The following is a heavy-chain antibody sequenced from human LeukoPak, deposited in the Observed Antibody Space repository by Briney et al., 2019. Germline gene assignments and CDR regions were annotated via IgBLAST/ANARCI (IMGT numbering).Heavy chain of an antibody. CDR3: ARSPRLRRYGYGPWELPVSYFDN. V-gene: IGHV4-38-2*02. D-gene: IGHD1-26*01. Sequence: SETLSLTCTVSGYSISSGYYWGWIRQPPGKGLEWIGSIYHSGSTYYNPSLESRVTISVDTSKNQFSLKLSSVTAADTAVYYCARSPRLRRYGYGPWELPVSYFDNWGQGTLVTVSS. CDR2: IYHSGST. CDR1: GYSISSGYY. J-gene: IGHJ4*02.